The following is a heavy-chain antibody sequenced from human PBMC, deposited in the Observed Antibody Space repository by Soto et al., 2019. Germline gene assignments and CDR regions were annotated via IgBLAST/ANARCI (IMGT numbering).Heavy chain of an antibody. CDR2: IYYSGST. J-gene: IGHJ4*02. CDR1: GGSISSSSYY. D-gene: IGHD2-2*01. CDR3: ATTPRSSLVVPPD. Sequence: PSETLSLTCTVSGGSISSSSYYWAWIRQPPGKGLEWIGSIYYSGSTYYNPSLKSRVTISVDTSKNQFSLNLSSVTAADTAVYYCATTPRSSLVVPPDWGQGTLVTVSS. V-gene: IGHV4-39*01.